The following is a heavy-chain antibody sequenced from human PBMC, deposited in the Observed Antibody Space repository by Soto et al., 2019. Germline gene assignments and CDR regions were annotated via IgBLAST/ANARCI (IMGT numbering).Heavy chain of an antibody. CDR2: ISGSVGST. Sequence: GGSVRLSCAASGFTFSSYAMSWVRQAPGKGLEWVSAISGSVGSTYYADSVKGRFTISRDNSKNTLYLQMNSLRAEDTAVYYCARNSIGADGTDSYYGMDVSGQGTKVTGSS. V-gene: IGHV3-23*01. CDR1: GFTFSSYA. CDR3: ARNSIGADGTDSYYGMDV. J-gene: IGHJ6*02. D-gene: IGHD6-13*01.